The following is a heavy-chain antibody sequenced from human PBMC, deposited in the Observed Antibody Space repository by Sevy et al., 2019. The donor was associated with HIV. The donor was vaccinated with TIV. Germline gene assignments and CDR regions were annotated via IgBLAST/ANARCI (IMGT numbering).Heavy chain of an antibody. CDR1: GGSITSLY. J-gene: IGHJ4*02. D-gene: IGHD1-26*01. CDR2: IYYNGHI. CDR3: AGENAWGRCYS. V-gene: IGHV4-59*08. Sequence: SETLSLTCTVSGGSITSLYWNWIRQPPGKGLEWIANIYYNGHINYNPSLTSRVTLSLDTSKNQYSLRLSSVTAADTAMYYCAGENAWGRCYSWGQGTLVTVSS.